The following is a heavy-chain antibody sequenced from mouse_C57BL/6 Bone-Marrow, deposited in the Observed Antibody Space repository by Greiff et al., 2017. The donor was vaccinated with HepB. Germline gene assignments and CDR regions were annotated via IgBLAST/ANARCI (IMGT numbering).Heavy chain of an antibody. J-gene: IGHJ4*01. CDR2: IYPGSGNT. CDR1: GYTFTDYY. V-gene: IGHV1-76*01. D-gene: IGHD1-1*01. Sequence: VQLVESGAELVRPGASVKLSCKASGYTFTDYYINWVKQRPGQGLEWIARIYPGSGNTYYNEKFKGKATLTAEKSSSTAYMQLSSLTSEDSAVYFCASPYYYGSSPYYAMDYWGQGTSVTVSS. CDR3: ASPYYYGSSPYYAMDY.